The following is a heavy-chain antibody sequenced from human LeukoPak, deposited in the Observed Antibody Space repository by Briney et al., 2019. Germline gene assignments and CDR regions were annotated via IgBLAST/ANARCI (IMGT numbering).Heavy chain of an antibody. J-gene: IGHJ4*02. CDR2: IIPIFDTP. Sequence: ASVKVSCQACGGTFSNYAISWVRQAPGQGVEWMGGIIPIFDTPNFAQKFQGSVTITADKPTSTAYMELSRLRSEDTAVYYCTRAVQVTTGGLFDYWGQGTLVTVSS. CDR1: GGTFSNYA. V-gene: IGHV1-69*06. CDR3: TRAVQVTTGGLFDY. D-gene: IGHD4-17*01.